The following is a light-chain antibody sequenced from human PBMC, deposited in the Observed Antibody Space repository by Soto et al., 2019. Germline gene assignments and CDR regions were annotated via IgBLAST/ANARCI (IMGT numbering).Light chain of an antibody. V-gene: IGLV6-57*03. CDR3: QSYDSSIGV. Sequence: NFMLPQPHSVSESPGKTVTISCTRSSGSIASNYVQLYQQRPGSAPTTVIYEDNQRPSGVPDRFSGSIDSSSNSASLTISGLKTEDEADYYCQSYDSSIGVVGGGTKLTVL. J-gene: IGLJ3*02. CDR2: EDN. CDR1: SGSIASNY.